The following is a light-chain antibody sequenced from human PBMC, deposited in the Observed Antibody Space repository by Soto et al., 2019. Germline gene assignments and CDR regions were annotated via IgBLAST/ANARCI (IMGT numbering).Light chain of an antibody. CDR3: QQSYSFPYT. CDR1: RSISNY. CDR2: AAS. J-gene: IGKJ2*01. Sequence: DIQMTQSPSSLSASAGDRVTITCRASRSISNYLNWYQQKPGKAPKVLIYAASSVPSGVPSRFSGSGSGTDFTLTISSLQPEDFAIYYCQQSYSFPYTFGRGTKVEIK. V-gene: IGKV1-39*01.